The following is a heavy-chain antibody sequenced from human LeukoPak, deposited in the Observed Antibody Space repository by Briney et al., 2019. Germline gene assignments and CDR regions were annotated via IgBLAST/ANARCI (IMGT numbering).Heavy chain of an antibody. CDR2: IYTSGSN. CDR3: AREVVAAAGTGYYYYYMDV. D-gene: IGHD6-13*01. V-gene: IGHV4-4*07. CDR1: GGSISSYY. J-gene: IGHJ6*03. Sequence: SETLSLTCTVSGGSISSYYWRWIRQPAGKGLEWIGRIYTSGSNNYNPSLKSRVAMSVDTSKNQFSLKLRSVTAADTAVYYCAREVVAAAGTGYYYYYMDVWGKGTTVTVSS.